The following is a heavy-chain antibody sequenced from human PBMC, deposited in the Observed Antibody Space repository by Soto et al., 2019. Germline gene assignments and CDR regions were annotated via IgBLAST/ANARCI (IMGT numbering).Heavy chain of an antibody. CDR1: GFTFDDYA. D-gene: IGHD4-17*01. Sequence: EVQLVESGGGLVQPGRSLRLSCAASGFTFDDYAMHWVRQAPGKGLEWVSGISWNSGSIGYADSVKGRFTISRDNAKNSLYLQMNSLRAEDTALYYCAKGQWGGDYGDYEGVGYFDLWGRGTLVTVSS. CDR2: ISWNSGSI. V-gene: IGHV3-9*01. CDR3: AKGQWGGDYGDYEGVGYFDL. J-gene: IGHJ2*01.